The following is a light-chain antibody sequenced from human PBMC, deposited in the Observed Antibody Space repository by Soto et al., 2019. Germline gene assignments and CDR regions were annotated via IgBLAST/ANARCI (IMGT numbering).Light chain of an antibody. Sequence: DIQMTPSPSHLSASLGDRVTITCRASQSISSWLAWYQQKPGKAPKLLIYDASSLESGVPSRFSGSGSGTDFTLTISSLQPEDFATYYCQQANSFPRTFGQGTKVDIK. J-gene: IGKJ1*01. CDR3: QQANSFPRT. CDR1: QSISSW. CDR2: DAS. V-gene: IGKV1-5*01.